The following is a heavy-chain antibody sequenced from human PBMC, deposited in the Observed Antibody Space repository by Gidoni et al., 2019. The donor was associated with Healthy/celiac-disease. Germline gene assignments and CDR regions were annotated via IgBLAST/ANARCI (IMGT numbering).Heavy chain of an antibody. CDR1: GDSVSSNSAA. J-gene: IGHJ2*01. V-gene: IGHV6-1*01. Sequence: QVQLQQSGPGLVKPSQTLSLTCAISGDSVSSNSAAWNWIRQSPSRGLEWLGRTYYSSKWYNDYAVSVKSRITINPDTSKNQFSLQLNSVTPEDTAVYYCASSVKDAIYDYGGNSVPSGWYFDLWGRGTLVTVSS. D-gene: IGHD4-17*01. CDR2: TYYSSKWYN. CDR3: ASSVKDAIYDYGGNSVPSGWYFDL.